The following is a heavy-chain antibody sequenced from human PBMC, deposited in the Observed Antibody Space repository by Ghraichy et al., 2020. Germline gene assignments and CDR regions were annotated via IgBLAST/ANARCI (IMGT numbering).Heavy chain of an antibody. CDR1: GFTFSSYS. CDR2: ISSSSSTI. D-gene: IGHD3-22*01. J-gene: IGHJ4*02. Sequence: LTCAASGFTFSSYSMNWVRQAPGKGLEWVSHISSSSSTIYYADSVKGRFTISRDDAKNSLYLQMNSLRDEDTAVYYCARGLISDDSSGYYPLNWGQGTLVTVSS. CDR3: ARGLISDDSSGYYPLN. V-gene: IGHV3-48*02.